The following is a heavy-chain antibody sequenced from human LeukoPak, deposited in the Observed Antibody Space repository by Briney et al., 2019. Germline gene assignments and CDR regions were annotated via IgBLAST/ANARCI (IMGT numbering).Heavy chain of an antibody. CDR3: WRSAHTGAAAGFDYYYYYYMDV. Sequence: ASVKVSCRASGYSVTSYDINWVRQATGQGLEWMGWRNPNSGNTGYAQKFQGRGTMTRITAISTAYMEPSSLRSEVPAVMYVWRSAHTGAAAGFDYYYYYYMDVWPKGTTVTVSS. J-gene: IGHJ6*03. D-gene: IGHD6-13*01. CDR2: RNPNSGNT. V-gene: IGHV1-8*01. CDR1: GYSVTSYD.